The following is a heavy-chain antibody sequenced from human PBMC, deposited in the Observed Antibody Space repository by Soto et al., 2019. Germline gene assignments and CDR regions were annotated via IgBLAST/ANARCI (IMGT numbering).Heavy chain of an antibody. Sequence: GGSLRLSCAASGFSFISYAMCLVRQAPGKGLEWVAVIWDGGTNTYYADSVMGRFTISRDNSKNTLYLQMNSLRAEDTAVYYCARDSAYDFWSGYQSIDYWGQGTLVTVSS. CDR3: ARDSAYDFWSGYQSIDY. CDR2: IWDGGTNT. CDR1: GFSFISYA. J-gene: IGHJ4*02. V-gene: IGHV3-33*08. D-gene: IGHD3-3*01.